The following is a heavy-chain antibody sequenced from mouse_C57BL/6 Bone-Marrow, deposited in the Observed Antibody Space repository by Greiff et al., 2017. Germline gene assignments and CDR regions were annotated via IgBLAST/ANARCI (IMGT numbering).Heavy chain of an antibody. CDR2: INPNNGGT. D-gene: IGHD1-1*01. CDR3: ARKGVLHYGSSYYLDY. CDR1: GYTFTDYN. V-gene: IGHV1-18*01. Sequence: EVQLQQSGPELVKPGASVKIPCKASGYTFTDYNMDWVKQSHGKSLEWIGDINPNNGGTIYNQKFKGKATLTVDKSSSTAYMELRSLTSEDTAVYYCARKGVLHYGSSYYLDYWGQGTTLTVSS. J-gene: IGHJ2*01.